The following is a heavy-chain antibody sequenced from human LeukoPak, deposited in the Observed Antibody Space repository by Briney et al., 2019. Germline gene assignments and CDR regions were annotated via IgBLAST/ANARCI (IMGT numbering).Heavy chain of an antibody. CDR1: GFTFDDYA. Sequence: GGSLRLSCAASGFTFDDYAMHWVRQAPGKGLEWVSLISWDGGSTYYADSVKGRFPISRDNSKNSLYLQMNSLRAEDTALYYCAKDTRRIFFGYIDVWGKGTPVTVSS. CDR3: AKDTRRIFFGYIDV. J-gene: IGHJ6*03. CDR2: ISWDGGST. D-gene: IGHD3-3*01. V-gene: IGHV3-43D*03.